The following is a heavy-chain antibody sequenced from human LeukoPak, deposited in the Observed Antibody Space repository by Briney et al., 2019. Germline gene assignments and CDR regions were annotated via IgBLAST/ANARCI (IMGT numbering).Heavy chain of an antibody. CDR1: GGSISSYY. CDR3: ARHGSSDKKYYYGMDV. D-gene: IGHD6-25*01. V-gene: IGHV4-59*08. J-gene: IGHJ6*02. CDR2: IYYSGST. Sequence: SETLSLTCTVSGGSISSYYWSWIRQPPGRRLEWIGYIYYSGSTNYNPSLKSRVTISVDTSKNQFSLKLSSVTAADTAVYYCARHGSSDKKYYYGMDVWGQGTTVTVSS.